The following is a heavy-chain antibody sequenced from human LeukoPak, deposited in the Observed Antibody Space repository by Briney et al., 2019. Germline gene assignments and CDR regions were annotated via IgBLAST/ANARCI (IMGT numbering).Heavy chain of an antibody. J-gene: IGHJ4*02. Sequence: GESLKISCKGSGYSFTSYWIGWVRQRPGKGLEWIGIIYPDDSDTRYSPSFQGQVTISADKSISTAYLQWSSLKASDTAMYYCARERSSQGYFDFWGQGTLVTVSS. V-gene: IGHV5-51*01. CDR1: GYSFTSYW. D-gene: IGHD6-6*01. CDR2: IYPDDSDT. CDR3: ARERSSQGYFDF.